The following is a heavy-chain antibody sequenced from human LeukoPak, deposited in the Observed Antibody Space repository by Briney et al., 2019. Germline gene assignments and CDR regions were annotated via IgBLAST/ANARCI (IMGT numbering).Heavy chain of an antibody. CDR3: ARPSGSVTIFGVVDYFDY. CDR2: IAYDGSNE. V-gene: IGHV3-30*04. CDR1: GFNFNNYG. Sequence: GGSLRLSCVVSGFNFNNYGMNWVRQAPGEGLDWVASIAYDGSNENYAESVKGRFTISRDNSKNTLYLQLSSLTAEDTAVYYCARPSGSVTIFGVVDYFDYWGQGSLVTVSS. D-gene: IGHD3-3*01. J-gene: IGHJ4*02.